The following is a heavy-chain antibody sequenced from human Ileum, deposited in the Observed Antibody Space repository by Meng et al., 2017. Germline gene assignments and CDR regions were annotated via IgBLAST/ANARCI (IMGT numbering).Heavy chain of an antibody. V-gene: IGHV4-30-4*01. CDR1: GGSISSGDYY. D-gene: IGHD2-8*01. CDR2: IYSNGNT. CDR3: ARAPKYCTNAVCSRPLDS. Sequence: QVQLQESGPRRVKPSQTLYLTCTVSGGSISSGDYYWSWVRQSPGKGPEWIGYIYSNGNTYSNPSLRGRLMISIDTSKNQFSLKLSSVTAADTAVYYCARAPKYCTNAVCSRPLDSWGQGTLVTVSS. J-gene: IGHJ4*02.